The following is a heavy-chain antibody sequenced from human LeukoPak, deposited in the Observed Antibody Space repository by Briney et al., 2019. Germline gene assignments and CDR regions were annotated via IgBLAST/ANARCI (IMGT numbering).Heavy chain of an antibody. CDR1: GGSISSYY. CDR2: IYYSGST. Sequence: SETLALTCTVSGGSISSYYWSWMRQPPGKGLEWIGYIYYSGSTNYNPSLKSRVTISVDTSKNQFSLKLSSVTAADTAVYYCAREGYYDRGWFDPWGQGTLVTVSS. CDR3: AREGYYDRGWFDP. V-gene: IGHV4-59*01. J-gene: IGHJ5*02. D-gene: IGHD3-22*01.